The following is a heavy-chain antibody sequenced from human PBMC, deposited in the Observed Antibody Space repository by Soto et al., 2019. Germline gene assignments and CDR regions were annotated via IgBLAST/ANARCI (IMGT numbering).Heavy chain of an antibody. Sequence: EVQLLESGGGLVQPGGSLRLSCAASGFTFSSYAMSWVRQAPGTGLEWVSAISGSGGSTYYADSVKGRFTISRDNSKNTLYQQMNSLRAEDTAVYYCAKGLLYSSSPHVAFDYWGQGTLVTVSS. CDR2: ISGSGGST. CDR3: AKGLLYSSSPHVAFDY. V-gene: IGHV3-23*01. D-gene: IGHD6-6*01. J-gene: IGHJ4*02. CDR1: GFTFSSYA.